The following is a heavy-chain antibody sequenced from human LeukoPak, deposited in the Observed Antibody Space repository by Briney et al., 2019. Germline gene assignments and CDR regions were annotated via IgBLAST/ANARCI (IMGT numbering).Heavy chain of an antibody. Sequence: ASVKVSRKASGYTFTNYGISWVRQAPGQGLEWMGWITTYNGNTNYAQKLLGRVTMTTDTFTNTAYMDLRSLRSDDTAVYYCARRTGSGTYFGYDYWGQGTLVTVSS. CDR2: ITTYNGNT. V-gene: IGHV1-18*01. D-gene: IGHD3-10*01. CDR1: GYTFTNYG. CDR3: ARRTGSGTYFGYDY. J-gene: IGHJ4*02.